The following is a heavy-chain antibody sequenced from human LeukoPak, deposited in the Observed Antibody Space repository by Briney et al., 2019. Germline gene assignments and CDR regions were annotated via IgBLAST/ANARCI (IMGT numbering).Heavy chain of an antibody. CDR2: ISSSSSYT. Sequence: PGGFLRLSCAASGFTFSDYYMSWIRQAPGKGLEWVSYISSSSSYTNYADSVKGRFTISRDNAKNSLYLQMNSLRAEDTAVYYCARDQGGYSSSWYVNWGQGTLVTVSS. D-gene: IGHD6-13*01. V-gene: IGHV3-11*06. CDR3: ARDQGGYSSSWYVN. CDR1: GFTFSDYY. J-gene: IGHJ4*02.